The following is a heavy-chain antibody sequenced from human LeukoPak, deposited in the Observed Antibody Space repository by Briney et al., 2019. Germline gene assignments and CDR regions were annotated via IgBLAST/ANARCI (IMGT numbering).Heavy chain of an antibody. CDR3: ARDSSGGEDYGMDV. D-gene: IGHD3-22*01. V-gene: IGHV3-30-3*01. Sequence: GGSLRLSCAASGFTFSSYAMHWVRQAPGKGLEWVAVISYDGSNKYYADSVKGRFTISRDNSKNTLYLQMNSLRAEDTAVYYCARDSSGGEDYGMDVWGQGTTVTVSS. CDR1: GFTFSSYA. CDR2: ISYDGSNK. J-gene: IGHJ6*02.